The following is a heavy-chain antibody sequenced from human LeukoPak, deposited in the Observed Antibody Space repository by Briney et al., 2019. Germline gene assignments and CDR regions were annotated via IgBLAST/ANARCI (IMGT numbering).Heavy chain of an antibody. V-gene: IGHV3-23*01. J-gene: IGHJ4*02. CDR3: RRDWKVDY. CDR2: ISDDGGDT. Sequence: GGSLRLSCAASGFTYNNYPMTWVRQAPGKGLEWVSAISDDGGDTKYADSVKGRFTIYRDNSRNTLFLQMNSLRVEDTATYYCRRDWKVDYWGQGTLVTVSS. D-gene: IGHD1-1*01. CDR1: GFTYNNYP.